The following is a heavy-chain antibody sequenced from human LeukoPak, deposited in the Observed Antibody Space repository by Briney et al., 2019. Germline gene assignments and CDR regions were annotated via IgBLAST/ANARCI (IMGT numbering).Heavy chain of an antibody. CDR3: ARDKRAYSGYLGAYYFDY. D-gene: IGHD5-12*01. CDR2: INPNSGGT. Sequence: ASVKVSCKASGYTFTGYCMHWMRQAPGQGLEWMGRINPNSGGTNYAQKSQGRVTMTRDTSISTAYKELSRLRSDDTAVYYCARDKRAYSGYLGAYYFDYWGQGTLVTVSS. CDR1: GYTFTGYC. J-gene: IGHJ4*02. V-gene: IGHV1-2*06.